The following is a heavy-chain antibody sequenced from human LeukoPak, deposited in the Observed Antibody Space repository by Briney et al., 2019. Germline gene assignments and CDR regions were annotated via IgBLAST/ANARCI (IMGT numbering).Heavy chain of an antibody. CDR3: ARRPALRYRDDY. V-gene: IGHV5-51*01. CDR1: VYSFTSYW. D-gene: IGHD1-26*01. CDR2: IYPGDSDT. J-gene: IGHJ4*02. Sequence: ESLNISRKGSVYSFTSYWIGWVRQMPGKGLEWMGIIYPGDSDTRYSPSFQGQVTISADKSISTAYLQWSSLKASDTAMYYCARRPALRYRDDYWGQGTLVTVSS.